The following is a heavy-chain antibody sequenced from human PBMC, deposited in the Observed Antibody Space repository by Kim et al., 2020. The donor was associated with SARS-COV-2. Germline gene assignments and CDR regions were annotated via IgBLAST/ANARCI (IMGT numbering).Heavy chain of an antibody. D-gene: IGHD1-20*01. Sequence: SVKVSCKASGGTFSSYAISWVRQAPGQGLEWMGGIIPIFGTANYAQKFQGRVTITADESTSTAYMELSSLRSEDTAVYYCASVITGTMGTYDYWGQGTLVTVSS. CDR3: ASVITGTMGTYDY. CDR1: GGTFSSYA. J-gene: IGHJ4*02. V-gene: IGHV1-69*13. CDR2: IIPIFGTA.